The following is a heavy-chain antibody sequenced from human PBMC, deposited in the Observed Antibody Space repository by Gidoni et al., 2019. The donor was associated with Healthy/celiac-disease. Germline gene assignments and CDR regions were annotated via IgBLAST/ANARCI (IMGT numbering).Heavy chain of an antibody. V-gene: IGHV4-59*08. J-gene: IGHJ3*02. CDR1: GGSISSYY. CDR3: ARGGLVLGAFDI. D-gene: IGHD2-8*02. CDR2: IYYSGST. Sequence: QVQLQESGPGLVKPSATLSLTCTVSGGSISSYYWSWIRQPPGKGLEWIGYIYYSGSTNYNPSLKSRVTISVDTSKNQFSLKLSSVTAADTAVYYCARGGLVLGAFDIWGQGTMVTVSS.